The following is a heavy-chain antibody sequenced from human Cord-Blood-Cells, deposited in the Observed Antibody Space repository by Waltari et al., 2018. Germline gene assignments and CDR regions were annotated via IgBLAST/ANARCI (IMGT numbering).Heavy chain of an antibody. D-gene: IGHD3-3*01. CDR1: GFSLSTSGVG. CDR2: IYWNDDK. CDR3: AHSLGERDFWSGYYSSYYYYYMDV. J-gene: IGHJ6*03. Sequence: QITLKESGPTLVKPTQTLTLTCTFSGFSLSTSGVGVGWIRQPPGKALEWLALIYWNDDKRYSPSLKSRLTITKDTSKNQVVLTMTNMDPVDTATYYCAHSLGERDFWSGYYSSYYYYYMDVWGKGTTVTVSS. V-gene: IGHV2-5*01.